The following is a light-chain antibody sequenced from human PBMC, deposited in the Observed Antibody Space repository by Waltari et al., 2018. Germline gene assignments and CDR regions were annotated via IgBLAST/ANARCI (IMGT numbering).Light chain of an antibody. CDR3: QQRSNWPPT. V-gene: IGKV3-11*01. CDR2: DAS. J-gene: IGKJ1*01. CDR1: QSVSSY. Sequence: EIVFTQSPATLSVSPGERATLSCRASQSVSSYLAWYQQKPGQAPRLLIYDASNRATGIPARFSGSGSGTDFTLTISSLEPEDFAVYYCQQRSNWPPTFGQGTKVEIK.